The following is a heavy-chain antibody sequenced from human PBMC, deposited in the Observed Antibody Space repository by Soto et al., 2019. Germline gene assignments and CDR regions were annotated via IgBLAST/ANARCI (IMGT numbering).Heavy chain of an antibody. V-gene: IGHV4-39*01. CDR3: ATSYPGYDSSGYYWRWFGS. Sequence: SETLSLTCTGSGGSISSSSYYWGWIRQPPGKGLEWIGSIYYSGSTYYNPSLKSRVTISVDTSKNQFSLKLSSVTAADTAVYYCATSYPGYDSSGYYWRWFGSWGQGTLVTVSS. CDR2: IYYSGST. D-gene: IGHD3-22*01. J-gene: IGHJ5*01. CDR1: GGSISSSSYY.